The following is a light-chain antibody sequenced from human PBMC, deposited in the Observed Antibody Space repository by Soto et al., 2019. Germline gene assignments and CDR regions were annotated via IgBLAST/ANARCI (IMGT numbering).Light chain of an antibody. V-gene: IGLV2-14*03. CDR2: EVR. Sequence: QSVLTQPPSVSGAPGQSVTISCTGTSSNIGGYKYVSWYQQHPDKAPKLMIYEVRNRPSGVPNRVSGSKSATTASLTISGVQDEVEAEYYCFACTVSSPFVFGTGTKLTVL. J-gene: IGLJ1*01. CDR3: FACTVSSPFV. CDR1: SSNIGGYKY.